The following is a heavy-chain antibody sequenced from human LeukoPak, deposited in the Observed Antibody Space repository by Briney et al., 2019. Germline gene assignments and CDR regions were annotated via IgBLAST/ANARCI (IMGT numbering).Heavy chain of an antibody. CDR2: INPNSGGT. J-gene: IGHJ4*02. D-gene: IGHD2-15*01. V-gene: IGHV1-2*02. Sequence: ASMKVSCKASGYTFTGYYMHWVRQAPGQGLEWMGWINPNSGGTNYAQKFQGRVTMTRDTSISTAYMELSSLRSEDTAVYYCAKSGDCSGGSCYSAEFDYWGQGTLVTVSS. CDR1: GYTFTGYY. CDR3: AKSGDCSGGSCYSAEFDY.